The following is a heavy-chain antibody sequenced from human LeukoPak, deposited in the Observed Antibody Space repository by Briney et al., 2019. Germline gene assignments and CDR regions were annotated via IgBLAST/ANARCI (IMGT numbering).Heavy chain of an antibody. Sequence: GGSLCLTCAASGCTISSCGMHWVRQAPGKGLEWVAVISYDGSNKYYADSVKGRFTISRDNSKNTLYLQMNSLRAEDTAVYYCAREHCYGSWSYYNCATYNGIHLWARGPTVTVSS. J-gene: IGHJ6*02. D-gene: IGHD3-10*01. CDR1: GCTISSCG. V-gene: IGHV3-30-3*01. CDR3: AREHCYGSWSYYNCATYNGIHL. CDR2: ISYDGSNK.